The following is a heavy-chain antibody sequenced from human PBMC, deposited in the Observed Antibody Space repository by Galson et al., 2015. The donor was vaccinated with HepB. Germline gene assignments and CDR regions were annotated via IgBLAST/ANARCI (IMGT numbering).Heavy chain of an antibody. D-gene: IGHD2-2*02. CDR2: IYHSGST. V-gene: IGHV4-4*02. J-gene: IGHJ4*02. CDR3: ARVLGVPAAIRYFDY. CDR1: GGSISSSNW. Sequence: CAVSGGSISSSNWWSWVRQPPGKGLEWIGEIYHSGSTNYNPSLKSRVTISVDKSKNQFSLKLSSVTAADTAVYYCARVLGVPAAIRYFDYWGQGTLVTVSS.